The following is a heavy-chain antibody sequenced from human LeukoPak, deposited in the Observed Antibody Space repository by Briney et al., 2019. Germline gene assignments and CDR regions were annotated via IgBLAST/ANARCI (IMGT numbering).Heavy chain of an antibody. CDR3: ARTGKTPEFDY. D-gene: IGHD3-10*01. CDR1: GGSFSGYY. V-gene: IGHV4-34*01. Sequence: PSETLSLTCAVYGGSFSGYYWSWIRQPPGKGLEWIGEINHSGSTNYNPSLKSRVTISVDTSKNQSSLKLSSVTAADTAVYYCARTGKTPEFDYWGQGTLVTVSS. J-gene: IGHJ4*02. CDR2: INHSGST.